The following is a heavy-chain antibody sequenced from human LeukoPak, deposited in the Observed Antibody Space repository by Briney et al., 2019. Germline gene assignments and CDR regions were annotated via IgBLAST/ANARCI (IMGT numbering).Heavy chain of an antibody. CDR2: INHSGST. V-gene: IGHV4-39*07. CDR1: GGSVSSGSYY. CDR3: ARAYSYGPRGYFDL. D-gene: IGHD5-18*01. Sequence: PSETLSLTCTVSGGSVSSGSYYWSWIRQPPGKGLEWIGEINHSGSTNYNPSLKGRVTISVDTSKNQFSLKLSSVTAADTAVYYCARAYSYGPRGYFDLWGRGTLVTVSS. J-gene: IGHJ2*01.